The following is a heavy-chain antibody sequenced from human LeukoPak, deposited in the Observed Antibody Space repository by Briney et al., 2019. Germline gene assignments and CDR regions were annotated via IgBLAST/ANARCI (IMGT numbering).Heavy chain of an antibody. Sequence: PGGSLRLSCAASGFTFSSSEMNWVRQAPGQGLEWVSYISNSGSTIFYADSVKGRFTISRDNAKNSLYLQMNSLRAEDTAVYYCASRTVGARFDYWGRGTLVTVSS. V-gene: IGHV3-48*03. J-gene: IGHJ4*02. CDR1: GFTFSSSE. CDR2: ISNSGSTI. D-gene: IGHD1-26*01. CDR3: ASRTVGARFDY.